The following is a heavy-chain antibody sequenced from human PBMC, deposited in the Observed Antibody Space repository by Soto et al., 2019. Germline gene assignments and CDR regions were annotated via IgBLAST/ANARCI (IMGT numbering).Heavy chain of an antibody. CDR1: GCTFSSYA. J-gene: IGHJ4*02. CDR2: IIPIFGTA. D-gene: IGHD1-1*01. CDR3: ASGGDGYNHATGPFDY. Sequence: ASVKVSCKASGCTFSSYAISWVRQAPGQGLEWMGGIIPIFGTANYAQKFQGRVTITADKSTSTAYMELSRLRSEDTDVYYCASGGDGYNHATGPFDYWGQGTLVTVSS. V-gene: IGHV1-69*06.